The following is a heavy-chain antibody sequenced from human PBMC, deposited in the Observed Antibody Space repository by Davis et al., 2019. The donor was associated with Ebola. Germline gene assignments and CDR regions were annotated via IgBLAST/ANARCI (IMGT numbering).Heavy chain of an antibody. CDR2: INTNTGNP. Sequence: SVKVSCKASGYTFISSAMNWVRQAPGQGLGWMGLINTNTGNPTYAQGFTGRFVFSLDTSVSTAYLQISSLKAEDTAVYYCARCEENPDTTMVSCFDYWGQGTLVTVSS. CDR1: GYTFISSA. CDR3: ARCEENPDTTMVSCFDY. J-gene: IGHJ4*02. V-gene: IGHV7-4-1*02. D-gene: IGHD5-18*01.